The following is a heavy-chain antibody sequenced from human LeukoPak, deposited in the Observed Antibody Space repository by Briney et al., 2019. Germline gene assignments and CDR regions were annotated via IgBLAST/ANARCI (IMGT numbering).Heavy chain of an antibody. D-gene: IGHD6-6*01. CDR3: EADSSSSSY. V-gene: IGHV1-18*01. CDR2: ISAYNGNT. CDR1: GYTFTSYG. J-gene: IGHJ4*02. Sequence: ASVKVSCKXSGYTFTSYGISWVRQAPGQGLEWMGWISAYNGNTNYSQKLQGRVTMTTDTSTSTAYMELRSLGSEDTAVYYCEADSSSSSYWGQGTLVTVSS.